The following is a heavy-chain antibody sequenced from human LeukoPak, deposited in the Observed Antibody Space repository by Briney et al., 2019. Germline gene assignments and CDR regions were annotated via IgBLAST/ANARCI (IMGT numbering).Heavy chain of an antibody. J-gene: IGHJ4*02. Sequence: PGGSLRLSCGASGFTFSTYWMHWVRQAPGKGLVWVGRINPDGSSTGYADSVRGRFTISRDNAKNTLYPQMNSLRAEDTAVYYCKRDFDAATGYWGQGTLVTVSS. CDR2: INPDGSST. D-gene: IGHD3-9*01. V-gene: IGHV3-74*01. CDR3: KRDFDAATGY. CDR1: GFTFSTYW.